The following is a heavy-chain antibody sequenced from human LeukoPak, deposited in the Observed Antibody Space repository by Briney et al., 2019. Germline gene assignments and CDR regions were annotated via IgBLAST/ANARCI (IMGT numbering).Heavy chain of an antibody. J-gene: IGHJ4*02. D-gene: IGHD6-13*01. V-gene: IGHV1-3*03. CDR3: ARAYSSSWPGPFFDY. CDR2: INAGYGNT. Sequence: ASVKVSCKASGYTFTGYYMHWVRQAPGQRLEWMGLINAGYGNTRYSQQFQGRVTITRDTSASTAYMELSSLRSEDMAVYYCARAYSSSWPGPFFDYWGQGTPVTVSS. CDR1: GYTFTGYY.